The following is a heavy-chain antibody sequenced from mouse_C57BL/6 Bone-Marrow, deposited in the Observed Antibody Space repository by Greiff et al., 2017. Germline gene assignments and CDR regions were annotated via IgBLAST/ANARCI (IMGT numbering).Heavy chain of an antibody. D-gene: IGHD2-5*01. CDR1: GFTFSDYG. Sequence: EVKLMESGGGLVKPGGSLKLSCAASGFTFSDYGMHWVRQAPEKGLEWVAYISSGSSTIYYADTVKGRFTISRANAKTTLFLQMTSLRSEDTAMYYCARKTSYYSNWGFAYWGQGTLVTVSA. J-gene: IGHJ3*01. CDR2: ISSGSSTI. CDR3: ARKTSYYSNWGFAY. V-gene: IGHV5-17*01.